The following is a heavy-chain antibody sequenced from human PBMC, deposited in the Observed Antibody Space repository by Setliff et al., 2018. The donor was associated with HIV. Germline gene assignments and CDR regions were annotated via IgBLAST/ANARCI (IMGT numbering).Heavy chain of an antibody. V-gene: IGHV3-53*01. D-gene: IGHD5-18*01. CDR3: AKGGYGGAYYVAGY. CDR2: IYKAGKT. CDR1: GFRVTDTY. J-gene: IGHJ4*02. Sequence: GGSLRLSCEASGFRVTDTYMAWVRQAPGKGLEWVTLIYKAGKTYYADFVNGRFTIARDDTKNTVSLQMTNLEPGDTAMYYCAKGGYGGAYYVAGYWGQGTKVTVSS.